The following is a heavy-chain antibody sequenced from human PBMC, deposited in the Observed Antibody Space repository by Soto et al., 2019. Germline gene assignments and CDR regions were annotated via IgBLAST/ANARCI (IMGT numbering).Heavy chain of an antibody. CDR2: IKQDGSEK. CDR3: ARSGGDIYDAFDI. CDR1: GFTFSSYW. D-gene: IGHD2-15*01. Sequence: GGSLRLSCAASGFTFSSYWMSWVRQAPGKGLEWVANIKQDGSEKYYVDSVKGRFTISRDNAKNSLYLQMNSLRAEDTAVYYCARSGGDIYDAFDIWGQGTMVTVSS. J-gene: IGHJ3*02. V-gene: IGHV3-7*01.